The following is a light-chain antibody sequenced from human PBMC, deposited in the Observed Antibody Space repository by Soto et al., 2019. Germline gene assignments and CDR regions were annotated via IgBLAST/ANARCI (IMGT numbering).Light chain of an antibody. CDR2: DSN. CDR3: GTWDSSLSVVV. Sequence: QSALTQPPSVSAAPGQKVTISCSGSSSNIGNNYVSWYQQLPGTAPKLLIYDSNKRPSGIPDRFSGSKSGTSATLAISGLQTGDEADYYCGTWDSSLSVVVFGGGTKLTVL. V-gene: IGLV1-51*01. CDR1: SSNIGNNY. J-gene: IGLJ2*01.